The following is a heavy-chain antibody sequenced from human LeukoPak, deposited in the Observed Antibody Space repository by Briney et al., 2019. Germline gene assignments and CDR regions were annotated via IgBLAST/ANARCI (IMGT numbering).Heavy chain of an antibody. J-gene: IGHJ5*01. V-gene: IGHV4-59*12. CDR3: ARLLGAIGWFDS. D-gene: IGHD1-26*01. CDR1: GGSISGYY. Sequence: SETLSLTCTVSGGSISGYYWSWIRQPPGKGLEYLGYIYYSGSTNYNPSLKSRVSISVDKSKNQFSLNLSSVTAADTAVYYCARLLGAIGWFDSWGQGTLVTVSS. CDR2: IYYSGST.